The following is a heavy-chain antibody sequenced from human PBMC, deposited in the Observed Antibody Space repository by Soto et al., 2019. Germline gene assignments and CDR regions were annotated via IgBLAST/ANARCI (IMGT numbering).Heavy chain of an antibody. Sequence: QVQLVQSGAEVKRPGSSVKVSCKVSGVTFSNYAIDWVRLAPGHGLEWMGGIVPIFGTTYYTQKFQGRATFIPDDSTTTACLEKSSMRSEDTAIYYCARVEAVSGLYNYHGLDVWGQGSAVTVSS. CDR1: GVTFSNYA. CDR3: ARVEAVSGLYNYHGLDV. CDR2: IVPIFGTT. J-gene: IGHJ6*02. V-gene: IGHV1-69*05. D-gene: IGHD6-19*01.